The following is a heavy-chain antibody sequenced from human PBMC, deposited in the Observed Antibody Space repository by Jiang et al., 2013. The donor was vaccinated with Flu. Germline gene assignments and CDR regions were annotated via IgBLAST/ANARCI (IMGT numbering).Heavy chain of an antibody. Sequence: GAEVKKPGASVKVSCKVSGYTFITYVIHWVRQAPGQRLEWMGWINPDNGNTKYSQKFQGRVTITRDTSASTAYMELSSLRSEDTAVYYCASVRAPGGVAGNGYWGQGTLVTVSS. D-gene: IGHD6-19*01. CDR1: GYTFITYV. J-gene: IGHJ4*02. CDR3: ASVRAPGGVAGNGY. CDR2: INPDNGNT. V-gene: IGHV1-3*01.